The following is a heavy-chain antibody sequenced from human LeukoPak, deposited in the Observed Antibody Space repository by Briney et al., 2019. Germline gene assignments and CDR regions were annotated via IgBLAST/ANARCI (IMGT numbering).Heavy chain of an antibody. D-gene: IGHD2-15*01. Sequence: SETLSLTCTVSGGSISSSSYYWGWIRQPPGKGLEWIGSIYYSGSTYYNPSLKSRVTISVDTSKNQFSLKLSSVTAADTAVYYCARYGASERIYYYYYMDVWGKGTTVTVSS. V-gene: IGHV4-39*07. CDR2: IYYSGST. J-gene: IGHJ6*03. CDR1: GGSISSSSYY. CDR3: ARYGASERIYYYYYMDV.